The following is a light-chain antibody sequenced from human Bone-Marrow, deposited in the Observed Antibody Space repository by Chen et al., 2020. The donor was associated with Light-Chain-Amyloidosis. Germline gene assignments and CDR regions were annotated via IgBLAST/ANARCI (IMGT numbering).Light chain of an antibody. J-gene: IGLJ3*02. CDR1: SGSIATNY. CDR3: GADQGSSQGV. V-gene: IGLV6-57*01. CDR2: EDA. Sequence: NFMLPQPHSVSESPGKTVIISCTRSSGSIATNYVQWYQQRPGSSPTTVSYEDAQRPTGVPDRCAGAIERSSSSAFLTISGLKAEEEADYYCGADQGSSQGVFGGGTKLTVL.